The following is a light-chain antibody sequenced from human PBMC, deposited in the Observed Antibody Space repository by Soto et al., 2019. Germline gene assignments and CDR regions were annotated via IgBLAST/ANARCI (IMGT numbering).Light chain of an antibody. Sequence: DIVLTPSPGTLSWSPRERATLSCRASQSVSSSYLAWYQQKPGQAPRLLIYGASSRATGIPDRFSGGGSGTDFSLTISRLDPEDFAVYYCQQYSSSPITFGQGTRLEIK. CDR1: QSVSSSY. V-gene: IGKV3-20*01. J-gene: IGKJ5*01. CDR2: GAS. CDR3: QQYSSSPIT.